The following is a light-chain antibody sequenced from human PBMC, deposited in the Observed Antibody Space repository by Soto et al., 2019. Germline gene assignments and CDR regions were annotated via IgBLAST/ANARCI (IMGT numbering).Light chain of an antibody. V-gene: IGKV1-39*01. CDR2: AAS. Sequence: DMEMTQSPSSLSASVGDRVTITCRASQSISNYLNWYQHKPGKVPKLLIYAASSLQSGVPTRFSVSGSGTDFTLTINSLQPEDFATYSRQQSYGTPLTFGGGTKIEIK. CDR1: QSISNY. CDR3: QQSYGTPLT. J-gene: IGKJ4*01.